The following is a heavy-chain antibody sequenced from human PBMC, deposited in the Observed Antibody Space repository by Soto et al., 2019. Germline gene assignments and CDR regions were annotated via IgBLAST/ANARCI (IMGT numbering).Heavy chain of an antibody. CDR2: INTGNGNT. CDR3: ARAISGYVT. Sequence: QAQLVQSGAEVKKPGASVKVSCKASGITYTTYAIHWVRQAPGQGLEWMGWINTGNGNTRYSQRFQGRVTLTTDTSASTAYMDLSSLTSEDTAVYYCARAISGYVTWGQGTLITVSS. J-gene: IGHJ5*02. V-gene: IGHV1-3*04. D-gene: IGHD5-12*01. CDR1: GITYTTYA.